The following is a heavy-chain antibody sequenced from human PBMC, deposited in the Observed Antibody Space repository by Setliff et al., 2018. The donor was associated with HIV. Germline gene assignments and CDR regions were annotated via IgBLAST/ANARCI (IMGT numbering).Heavy chain of an antibody. CDR1: GYSFTDHY. V-gene: IGHV1-69*13. CDR3: ARGRASYNVFDI. D-gene: IGHD1-1*01. J-gene: IGHJ3*02. CDR2: IIPIFGTA. Sequence: ASVKVSCKTSGYSFTDHYIHWVRQAPGQGLEWMGGIIPIFGTANYAPRFQGRVTITADESTSTVYMELSSLRSEDSAVYYCARGRASYNVFDIWGQGTMVTVSS.